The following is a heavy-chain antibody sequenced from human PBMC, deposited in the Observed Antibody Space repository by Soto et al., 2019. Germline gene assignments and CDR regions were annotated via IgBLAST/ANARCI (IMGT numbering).Heavy chain of an antibody. CDR2: ISAYNGNT. CDR3: AREGVLLWFGEQNEYYYYGMDV. Sequence: ASVKVSCKTSGYTFTAYGISWVRQAPGQGLEWMGWISAYNGNTNYAQKLQGRVTMTTDTSTSTAYMELSSLRSEDTAVYYCAREGVLLWFGEQNEYYYYGMDVWGQGTTVTVSS. D-gene: IGHD3-10*01. J-gene: IGHJ6*02. CDR1: GYTFTAYG. V-gene: IGHV1-18*01.